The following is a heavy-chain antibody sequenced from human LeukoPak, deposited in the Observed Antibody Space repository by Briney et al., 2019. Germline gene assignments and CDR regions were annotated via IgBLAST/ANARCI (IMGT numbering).Heavy chain of an antibody. CDR3: AKDGIDYYDSSGPLYYFDY. CDR2: ISYDGSNK. V-gene: IGHV3-30*18. CDR1: GFTFSSYG. J-gene: IGHJ4*02. D-gene: IGHD3-22*01. Sequence: GGSLRLSCAASGFTFSSYGMHWVRQAPGKGLEWVAVISYDGSNKYYADSVKGRFTISRDNSKNTLYLQMNSLRAEDTAVYYCAKDGIDYYDSSGPLYYFDYWGQGTLVTVSS.